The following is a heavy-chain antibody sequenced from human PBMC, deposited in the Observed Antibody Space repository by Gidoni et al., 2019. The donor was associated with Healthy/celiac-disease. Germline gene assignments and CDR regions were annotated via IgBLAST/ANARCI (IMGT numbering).Heavy chain of an antibody. Sequence: QLQLQESGPGLVKPSETLSLTCTVSGGSLSSSSYYWGWIRQPPGKGLEWIGSIYYSGSTYYNPSLKSRVTISVDTSKNQFSLKLSSVTAADTAVYYCARVRRCSSTSCRFFDPWGQGTLVTVSS. J-gene: IGHJ5*02. CDR2: IYYSGST. V-gene: IGHV4-39*07. CDR1: GGSLSSSSYY. D-gene: IGHD2-2*01. CDR3: ARVRRCSSTSCRFFDP.